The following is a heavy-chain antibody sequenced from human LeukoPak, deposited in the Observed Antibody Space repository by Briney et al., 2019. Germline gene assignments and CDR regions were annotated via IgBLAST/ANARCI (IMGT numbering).Heavy chain of an antibody. J-gene: IGHJ4*02. D-gene: IGHD4-17*01. Sequence: GGSLRLSCAASGFTFSSYAMSWVRQAPGKVLEWVSAISGSGGSTYYADSVKGRVTISRDNSKNTLYLQMNSLRAEDTAVYYCAPLGVTTWLDYWGQGTLVTVSS. CDR1: GFTFSSYA. CDR2: ISGSGGST. CDR3: APLGVTTWLDY. V-gene: IGHV3-23*01.